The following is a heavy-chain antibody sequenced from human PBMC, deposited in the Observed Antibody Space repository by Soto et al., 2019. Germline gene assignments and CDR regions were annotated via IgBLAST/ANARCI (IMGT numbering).Heavy chain of an antibody. D-gene: IGHD2-15*01. CDR3: ERDSPRRGYCRVGSRYTGGIAFDI. Sequence: GGSLRLSCAASGFTFSDYYMSWIRQAPGKGLEWVSYISSSGSTIYYADSVKGRFTISRDNAKNSLYLQMNSLRAEDTAVYYCERDSPRRGYCRVGSRYTGGIAFDIWGQVTMVTVSS. V-gene: IGHV3-11*01. CDR1: GFTFSDYY. CDR2: ISSSGSTI. J-gene: IGHJ3*02.